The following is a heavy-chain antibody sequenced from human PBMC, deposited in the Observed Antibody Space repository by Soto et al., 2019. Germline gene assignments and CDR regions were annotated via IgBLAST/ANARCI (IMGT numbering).Heavy chain of an antibody. V-gene: IGHV3-48*01. Sequence: GGSLILSCGASGFTFGGYGMNWVRKAPGKGLEWVSYISSSSSTIYYADSVKGRFTISRDNTKNSLYLQMNSLRAEDTAVYYCARDGWFGELSPYYFDYWGQGTLVTVSS. CDR2: ISSSSSTI. CDR1: GFTFGGYG. D-gene: IGHD3-10*01. CDR3: ARDGWFGELSPYYFDY. J-gene: IGHJ4*02.